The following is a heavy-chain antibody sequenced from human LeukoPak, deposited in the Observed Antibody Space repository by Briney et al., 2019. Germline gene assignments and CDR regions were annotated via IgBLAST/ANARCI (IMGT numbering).Heavy chain of an antibody. CDR3: ARGVRGYCSGGSCRRAINWFDP. D-gene: IGHD2-15*01. J-gene: IGHJ5*02. Sequence: SETLSLTCAVYGGSFSGYYWSWIRQPPGKGLEWIGEINHSGSTNYNPSLKSRVTISVDTSKNQFSLKLSSVTAADTAVYYCARGVRGYCSGGSCRRAINWFDPWGQGTLVTVSS. CDR2: INHSGST. CDR1: GGSFSGYY. V-gene: IGHV4-34*01.